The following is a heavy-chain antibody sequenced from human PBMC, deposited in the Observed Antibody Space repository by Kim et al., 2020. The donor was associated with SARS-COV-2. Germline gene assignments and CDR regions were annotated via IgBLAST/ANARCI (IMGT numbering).Heavy chain of an antibody. J-gene: IGHJ4*02. CDR2: ISGSGGGT. CDR3: AKGGVLMVYAIHDY. D-gene: IGHD2-8*01. V-gene: IGHV3-23*01. Sequence: GGSLRLSCAASGFTFSSYAMSWVRQAPGKGLEWVSAISGSGGGTYYADSVKGRFTISRDNSKNTLYLQMNSLRAEDTAVYYCAKGGVLMVYAIHDYWGQGTLVTVSS. CDR1: GFTFSSYA.